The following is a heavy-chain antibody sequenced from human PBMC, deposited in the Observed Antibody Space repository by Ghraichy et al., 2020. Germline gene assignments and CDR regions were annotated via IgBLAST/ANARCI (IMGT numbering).Heavy chain of an antibody. J-gene: IGHJ3*02. D-gene: IGHD3-10*01. Sequence: ASVKVSCKASGYTFTSYGISWVRQAPGQGLEWMGWISAYNGNTNYAQKLQGRVTMTTDTSTSTAYMELRSLRSDDTAVYYCARDLTRRFTAWGGAFDIWGQGTMVTVSS. CDR3: ARDLTRRFTAWGGAFDI. CDR1: GYTFTSYG. CDR2: ISAYNGNT. V-gene: IGHV1-18*01.